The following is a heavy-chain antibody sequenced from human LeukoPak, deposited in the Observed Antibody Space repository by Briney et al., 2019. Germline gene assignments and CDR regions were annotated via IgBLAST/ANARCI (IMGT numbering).Heavy chain of an antibody. V-gene: IGHV4-59*01. J-gene: IGHJ4*02. Sequence: SETLSLTCTVSGGSISSYYWSWIRQPPGKGLEWIGYIYYSGSTNYNPSLKSRVTISVDTSKNQSSLKLSSVTAADTAVYYCARVGSSWPHYYFDSWGRGTLVTVSS. CDR1: GGSISSYY. D-gene: IGHD6-13*01. CDR3: ARVGSSWPHYYFDS. CDR2: IYYSGST.